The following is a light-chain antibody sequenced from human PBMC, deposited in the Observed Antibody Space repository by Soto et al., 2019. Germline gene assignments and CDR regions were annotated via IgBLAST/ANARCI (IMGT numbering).Light chain of an antibody. CDR3: QQYNKWPLT. Sequence: EIVMTQSPATLSVSPGEGATLSCRASQSVSSNLAWYQQKPGQAPRLLIYGASTRATGIPTSFSGSGSGTDFTLTISSLQSEDFAVYDCQQYNKWPLTFGGGTKVEIK. V-gene: IGKV3-15*01. CDR2: GAS. CDR1: QSVSSN. J-gene: IGKJ4*01.